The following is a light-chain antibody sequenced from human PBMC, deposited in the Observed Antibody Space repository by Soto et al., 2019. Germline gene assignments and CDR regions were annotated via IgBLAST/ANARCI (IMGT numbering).Light chain of an antibody. J-gene: IGKJ1*01. Sequence: EIVMTQSPATLSVSPGERVTLSCRAGQSVSSNVAWYQQKPGQAPRLIIHGASTRATDIPARFSGSGSGTEFTLTISSLQSEDFAVYYCQQYNNWPPWTFGQGTKVEIK. V-gene: IGKV3-15*01. CDR3: QQYNNWPPWT. CDR1: QSVSSN. CDR2: GAS.